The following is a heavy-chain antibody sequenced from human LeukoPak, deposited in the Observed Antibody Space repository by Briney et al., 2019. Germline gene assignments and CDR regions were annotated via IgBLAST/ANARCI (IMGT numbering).Heavy chain of an antibody. CDR3: ATGSYYDSSGSFYFDY. D-gene: IGHD3-22*01. Sequence: GGSLRLSCAASGFTFSSYAMSWVRQAPGKGLEWVSGISGSGDNTYYADSVKGRFTISRDNSKNTLYVQVNSLGTEDTAAYYCATGSYYDSSGSFYFDYWGQGTLVTVSS. J-gene: IGHJ4*02. CDR1: GFTFSSYA. CDR2: ISGSGDNT. V-gene: IGHV3-23*01.